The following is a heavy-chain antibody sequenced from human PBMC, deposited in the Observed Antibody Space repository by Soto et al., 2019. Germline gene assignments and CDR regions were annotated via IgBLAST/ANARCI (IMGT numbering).Heavy chain of an antibody. J-gene: IGHJ6*02. CDR1: GGTFSSYA. CDR3: ARRLAAAGTYYYGMDV. Sequence: QVQLVQSGAEVKKPGSSVKVSCKASGGTFSSYAISWVRQAPGQGLEWMGGIIPIFGTANYAQKFQGRVTITXXEXTXXAYMELSSLRSEDTAVYYCARRLAAAGTYYYGMDVWGQGTTVTVSS. D-gene: IGHD6-13*01. CDR2: IIPIFGTA. V-gene: IGHV1-69*05.